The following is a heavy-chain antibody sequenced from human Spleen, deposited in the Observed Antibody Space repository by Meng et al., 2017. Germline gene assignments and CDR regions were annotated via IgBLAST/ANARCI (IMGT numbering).Heavy chain of an antibody. CDR1: RYTLTALA. CDR3: ARDEDISAAGKLFGDY. CDR2: FQPEDGET. J-gene: IGHJ4*02. V-gene: IGHV1-24*01. Sequence: ASVKVSCKVSRYTLTALAIHWVRQVPGKGLEWMGGFQPEDGETVYSQKFQGRVTMTEDTSTDTAYMELSGLRSDDTAMYYCARDEDISAAGKLFGDYWGQGTLVTVSS. D-gene: IGHD6-25*01.